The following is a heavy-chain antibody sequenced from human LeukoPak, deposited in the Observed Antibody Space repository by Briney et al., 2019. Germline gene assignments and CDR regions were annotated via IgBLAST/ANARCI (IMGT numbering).Heavy chain of an antibody. CDR3: ARDGDYGPFTDY. V-gene: IGHV1-8*01. Sequence: ASVKVSCKASGYTFTSYDINWVRQATGQGLEWMGWMNPNSGNTGYAQKFQGRVTMTRNTSISTAYTELSSLRSEDTAVYYCARDGDYGPFTDYWGQGTLVTVSS. D-gene: IGHD4-17*01. CDR1: GYTFTSYD. J-gene: IGHJ4*02. CDR2: MNPNSGNT.